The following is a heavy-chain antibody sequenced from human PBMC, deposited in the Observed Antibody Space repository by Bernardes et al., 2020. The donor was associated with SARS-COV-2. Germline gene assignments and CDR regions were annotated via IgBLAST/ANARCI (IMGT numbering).Heavy chain of an antibody. Sequence: TLSLTCTVSGGSISGYYWSWIRQPPGTALDWIGYIYYSGSTHYKPSLKSRVTISIDTSRNQFSLRLSSVTAADTAIYYCARASQSELDWFDPWGKGTLVTVSS. J-gene: IGHJ5*02. CDR2: IYYSGST. CDR3: ARASQSELDWFDP. V-gene: IGHV4-59*01. CDR1: GGSISGYY. D-gene: IGHD3-3*02.